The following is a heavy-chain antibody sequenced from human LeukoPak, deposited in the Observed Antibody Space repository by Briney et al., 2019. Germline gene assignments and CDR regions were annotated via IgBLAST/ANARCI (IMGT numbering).Heavy chain of an antibody. CDR1: GGSFSGYY. CDR2: ISSSGSTI. CDR3: ARVFRWLIYY. D-gene: IGHD5-24*01. V-gene: IGHV3-11*01. Sequence: LSLTCAVYGGSFSGYYWSWIRQAPGKGLEWVSYISSSGSTIYYADSVKGRFTISRDNAKNSLYLQMNSLRAEDTAVYYCARVFRWLIYYWGQGTLVTVSS. J-gene: IGHJ4*02.